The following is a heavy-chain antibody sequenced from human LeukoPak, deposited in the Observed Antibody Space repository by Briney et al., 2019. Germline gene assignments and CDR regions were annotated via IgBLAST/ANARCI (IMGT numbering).Heavy chain of an antibody. D-gene: IGHD1-1*01. CDR2: IIPSFGTA. J-gene: IGHJ6*03. CDR1: GGTVSSYA. Sequence: ASVKVSCKASGGTVSSYAISGVRQAPGQGLEWSVGIIPSFGTANYAQKFQGRVTITTDESTSTAYMELSSLRSEATAVYYCARSELAPQGDHYYYYYYMAVWGKGTMVTVSS. CDR3: ARSELAPQGDHYYYYYYMAV. V-gene: IGHV1-69*05.